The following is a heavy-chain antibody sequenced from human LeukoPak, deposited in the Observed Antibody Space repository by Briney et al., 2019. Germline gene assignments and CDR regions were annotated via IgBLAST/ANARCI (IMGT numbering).Heavy chain of an antibody. V-gene: IGHV3-74*01. J-gene: IGHJ2*01. CDR3: ARTYLVGWYFDL. CDR2: ISGDGSST. D-gene: IGHD3-16*01. CDR1: GLTFSYYW. Sequence: PGGSLRLSCAASGLTFSYYWMHWVRQAPGKGLVWVSRISGDGSSTNYADSVKGRFTISRDNAKNTLYLQMNSLRAEDTAVYYCARTYLVGWYFDLWGRGALSLSPQ.